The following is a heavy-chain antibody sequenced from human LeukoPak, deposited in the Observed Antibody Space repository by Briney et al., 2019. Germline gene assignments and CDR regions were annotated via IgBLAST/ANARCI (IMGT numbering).Heavy chain of an antibody. J-gene: IGHJ6*02. D-gene: IGHD2-2*02. V-gene: IGHV3-48*02. Sequence: GGSLRLSCAAAGFTSSSYSMNWVRQAAGKGLEWVSYISSSSSTIYYADCVKGRFTISRDNAKNSLYLQMNSLRDEDTAVYYCARDPYCSSTSCYSYYYYGMDVWGQGTTVTVSS. CDR3: ARDPYCSSTSCYSYYYYGMDV. CDR1: GFTSSSYS. CDR2: ISSSSSTI.